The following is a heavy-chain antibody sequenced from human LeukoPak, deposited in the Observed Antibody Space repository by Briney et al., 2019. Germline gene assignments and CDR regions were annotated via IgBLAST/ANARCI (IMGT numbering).Heavy chain of an antibody. J-gene: IGHJ5*02. CDR2: IYYSGST. D-gene: IGHD2-21*02. V-gene: IGHV4-59*01. Sequence: PSETLSLTCTVSGGSISSYYWSWIPQPPGKGLEWIGYIYYSGSTNYNPSLKSRVTMSVDTSKNQFSLKLSTVTAADTAVYYCARTLYCGGDCPWGQGTLVTVSS. CDR1: GGSISSYY. CDR3: ARTLYCGGDCP.